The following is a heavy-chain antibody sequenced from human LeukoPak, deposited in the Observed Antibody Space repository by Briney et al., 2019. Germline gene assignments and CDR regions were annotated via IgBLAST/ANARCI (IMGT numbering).Heavy chain of an antibody. V-gene: IGHV1-18*01. D-gene: IGHD3-16*01. CDR3: AREVGPLYDYVWGEFLYPRHWFDP. Sequence: ASVTVSCKTSGYTFSNYGLNWVRQAPGQGLEWMGWISGYNGNTLYAQKFQGRVTMTRDTSISTAYMELSRQRSDDTAVYYCAREVGPLYDYVWGEFLYPRHWFDPWGQGTLVTVSS. CDR2: ISGYNGNT. CDR1: GYTFSNYG. J-gene: IGHJ5*02.